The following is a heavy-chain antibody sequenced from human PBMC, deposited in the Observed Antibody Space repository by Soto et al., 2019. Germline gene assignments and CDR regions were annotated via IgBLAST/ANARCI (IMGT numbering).Heavy chain of an antibody. D-gene: IGHD3-10*01. J-gene: IGHJ6*02. CDR3: ARAMIRYYYGMDV. CDR1: GGSVSSGSYY. Sequence: SETLSLTCTVSGGSVSSGSYYWSWIRQPPGKGLEWIGYIYYSGSTNYNPSLKSRVTISVDTSKNQFSLKLSSVTAADTAVYYCARAMIRYYYGMDVWGQGTMVTVSS. V-gene: IGHV4-61*01. CDR2: IYYSGST.